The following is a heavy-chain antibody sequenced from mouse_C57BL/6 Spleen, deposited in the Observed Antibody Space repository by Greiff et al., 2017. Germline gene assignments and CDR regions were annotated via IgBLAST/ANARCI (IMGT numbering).Heavy chain of an antibody. Sequence: EVQGVESGGGLVKPGGSLKLSCAASGFTFSDSGMHWVRQAPEKGLEWVAYISSGSSTIYYADTVKGRFTISRDNAKNTLFLQMTSLRSEDTAMYYCARPYYGDWYFDVWGTGTTVTVSS. V-gene: IGHV5-17*01. D-gene: IGHD1-1*01. CDR2: ISSGSSTI. CDR3: ARPYYGDWYFDV. CDR1: GFTFSDSG. J-gene: IGHJ1*03.